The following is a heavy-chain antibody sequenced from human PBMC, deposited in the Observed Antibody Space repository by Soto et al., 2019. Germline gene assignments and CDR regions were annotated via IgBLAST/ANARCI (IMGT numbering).Heavy chain of an antibody. J-gene: IGHJ6*02. Sequence: SVKVSCKASGFTFTSSAVQWVRQARGQRLEWIGWIVVGSGNTNYAQKFQERVTITRDMSTSTAYMELSSLRSEDTAVYYCVADNMVYADVPCYYGMDVWGQGTTVTVSS. CDR2: IVVGSGNT. CDR3: VADNMVYADVPCYYGMDV. V-gene: IGHV1-58*01. CDR1: GFTFTSSA. D-gene: IGHD2-8*01.